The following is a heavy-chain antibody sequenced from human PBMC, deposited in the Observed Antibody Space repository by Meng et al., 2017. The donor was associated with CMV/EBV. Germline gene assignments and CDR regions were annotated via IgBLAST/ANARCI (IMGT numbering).Heavy chain of an antibody. CDR3: AKAESRCVDTAMDY. CDR2: ISSSGSTI. V-gene: IGHV3-11*01. CDR1: GFTFSDYY. D-gene: IGHD5-18*01. Sequence: GESLKISCAASGFTFSDYYMSWIRQAPGKGLEWVSYISSSGSTIYYADSVKGRFTISRDNAKSSLYLQMNSLRAEDTAVYYCAKAESRCVDTAMDYWGQGTLVTVSS. J-gene: IGHJ4*02.